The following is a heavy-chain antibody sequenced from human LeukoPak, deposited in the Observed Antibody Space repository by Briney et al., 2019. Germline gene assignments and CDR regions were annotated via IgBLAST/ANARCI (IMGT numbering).Heavy chain of an antibody. D-gene: IGHD3-16*01. V-gene: IGHV3-15*01. CDR3: ATAYGSGDACDY. J-gene: IGHJ4*02. Sequence: PGGSLTLSCAASGVTFTTAWMSWVRQAPGRGLEWVGLVKSESDGGTAVYAAPVKGRFTISRDDSKNTLYLQMNSLKTEDTAVYYCATAYGSGDACDYWGQGTLVTVSS. CDR1: GVTFTTAW. CDR2: VKSESDGGTA.